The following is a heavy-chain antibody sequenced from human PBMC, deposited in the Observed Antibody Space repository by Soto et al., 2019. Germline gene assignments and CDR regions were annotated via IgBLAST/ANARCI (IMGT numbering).Heavy chain of an antibody. J-gene: IGHJ4*02. CDR2: IYWDDDK. D-gene: IGHD4-17*01. CDR3: AHRPYYGDYGGSFDY. CDR1: GFSLSTSGVG. Sequence: QITFKESGPTLVKPTQTLTLTCTFSGFSLSTSGVGVGWIRQPPGKALEWLAVIYWDDDKRYSPSLKSRLTITKDTSKNQVVLTMTNMDPVDTATYYCAHRPYYGDYGGSFDYWGQGTLVIVSS. V-gene: IGHV2-5*02.